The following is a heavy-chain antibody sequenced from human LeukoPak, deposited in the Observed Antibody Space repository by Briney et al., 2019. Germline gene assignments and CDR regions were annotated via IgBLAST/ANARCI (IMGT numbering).Heavy chain of an antibody. CDR1: GLTFSTYW. D-gene: IGHD6-19*01. Sequence: GGSLRLSCTASGLTFSTYWMSWVRQAPGKGLEWVANIEQDGSEKYYVDSVKGRFTISRDNAENSLYLQMNSLRGEDTAVYFCASAGYTSGWDYWGQGTLLTVSS. J-gene: IGHJ4*02. CDR3: ASAGYTSGWDY. CDR2: IEQDGSEK. V-gene: IGHV3-7*01.